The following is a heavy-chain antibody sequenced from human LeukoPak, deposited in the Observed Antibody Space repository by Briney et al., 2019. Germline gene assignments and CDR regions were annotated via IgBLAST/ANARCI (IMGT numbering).Heavy chain of an antibody. D-gene: IGHD3-10*01. CDR2: IYSGGNT. CDR1: GFTVSGNY. J-gene: IGHJ4*02. CDR3: ARVADYYVSGHFDY. V-gene: IGHV3-53*01. Sequence: GGSLRLSCAASGFTVSGNYMIWVRQTPGKRLEWVLLIYSGGNTYYTDSVKGRFTISRDNSENALYLQMNSLRTEDTAVYYCARVADYYVSGHFDYWGQGTLVTVSS.